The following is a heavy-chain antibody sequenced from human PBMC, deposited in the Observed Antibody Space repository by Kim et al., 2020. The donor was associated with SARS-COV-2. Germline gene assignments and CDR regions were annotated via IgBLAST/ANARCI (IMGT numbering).Heavy chain of an antibody. CDR1: AFSFNNYW. CDR3: ATAGSSMEENI. CDR2: IDLDGSGT. V-gene: IGHV3-74*01. J-gene: IGHJ3*02. D-gene: IGHD2-2*01. Sequence: GGSLRLSCAASAFSFNNYWIHWVRQPPGKGLVWVSRIDLDGSGTHYADSVKGRFTISRDNAKNTVYLQMNSLRVEDTGVYYCATAGSSMEENIWGQGTMV.